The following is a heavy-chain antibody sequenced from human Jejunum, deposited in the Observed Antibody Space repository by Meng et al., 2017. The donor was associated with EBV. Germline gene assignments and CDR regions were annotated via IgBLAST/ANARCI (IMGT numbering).Heavy chain of an antibody. J-gene: IGHJ4*02. Sequence: QVQLQESGPGLVKASEXLSLTCTVSGGSISYYYWSWIRQPPGKGLEWIGYIYYTGTTSYNPSLKSRVTMSVDTSKNQFSLKLSSVTAADTAVYYCAKIRSGGASWDYWGQGTLVTVSS. D-gene: IGHD3-16*01. CDR3: AKIRSGGASWDY. CDR1: GGSISYYY. V-gene: IGHV4-59*01. CDR2: IYYTGTT.